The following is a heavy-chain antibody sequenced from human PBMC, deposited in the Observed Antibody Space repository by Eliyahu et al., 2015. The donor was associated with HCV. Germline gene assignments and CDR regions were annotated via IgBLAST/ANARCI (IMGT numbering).Heavy chain of an antibody. CDR1: GFTVSTNY. CDR2: IYNGGNT. D-gene: IGHD4-23*01. CDR3: ARWRWPRSGWGYFDY. V-gene: IGHV3-53*01. J-gene: IGHJ4*02. Sequence: EVQLVESGGGLIQPGGSLRLSCAASGFTVSTNYMSWVRQAPGKGLEWVAVIYNGGNTYYADSVKGRFTISRDTSKNTLYLQMNSLRGEDTAVYYCARWRWPRSGWGYFDYWGQGTLVTVSS.